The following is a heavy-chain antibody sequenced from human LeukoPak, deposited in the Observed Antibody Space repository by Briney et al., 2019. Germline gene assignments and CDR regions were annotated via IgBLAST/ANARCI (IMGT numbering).Heavy chain of an antibody. CDR2: ISSSSSTI. J-gene: IGHJ4*02. D-gene: IGHD3-16*01. CDR3: AREGPGDYVWGSSYFDY. V-gene: IGHV3-48*01. Sequence: PGGSLRLSCAASGFTFSSYSMNWVRQAPGKGLEWVSSISSSSSTIYYADSVKGRFTISRDNAKNSLYLQMNSLRAEDTAVYYCAREGPGDYVWGSSYFDYWGQGTLVTVSS. CDR1: GFTFSSYS.